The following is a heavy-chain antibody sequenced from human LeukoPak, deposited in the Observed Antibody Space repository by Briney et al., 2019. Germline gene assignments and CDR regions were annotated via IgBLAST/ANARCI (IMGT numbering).Heavy chain of an antibody. J-gene: IGHJ4*02. CDR1: GFIVSNNY. D-gene: IGHD3-22*01. Sequence: GGSLRLSCVASGFIVSNNYMSWVRQAPGKGLEWVSVLYNAGSTYYADSVEGRFTISRDNSKNTLYLQMNSLRAEDTAVYYCARDTDSSGYPDVWGQGTLVTVSS. CDR3: ARDTDSSGYPDV. CDR2: LYNAGST. V-gene: IGHV3-53*01.